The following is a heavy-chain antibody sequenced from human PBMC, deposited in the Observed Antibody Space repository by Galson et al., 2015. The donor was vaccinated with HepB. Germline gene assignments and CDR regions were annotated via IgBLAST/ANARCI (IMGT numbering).Heavy chain of an antibody. CDR1: GFTFSDYY. D-gene: IGHD3-22*01. J-gene: IGHJ4*02. CDR2: ISSSSTYT. Sequence: SLRLSCAASGFTFSDYYMSWIRRAPGKGLEWVSYISSSSTYTKYADSVKGRFTISRDNAKNSLYLQMNSLRAEDTAVYYCARDRGYYDRHYWCQGTLVTVSS. CDR3: ARDRGYYDRHY. V-gene: IGHV3-11*06.